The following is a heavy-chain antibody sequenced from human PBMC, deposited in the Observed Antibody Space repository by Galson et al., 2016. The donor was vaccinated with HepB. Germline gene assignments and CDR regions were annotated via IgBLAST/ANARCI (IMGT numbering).Heavy chain of an antibody. J-gene: IGHJ4*02. V-gene: IGHV1-46*01. CDR2: IYPSGDTT. Sequence: SCKASGSIRHFLHWVRQAPGQGPEWLGIIYPSGDTTIYAQKFQGRVTISADKSTSTVYMELSSLRSADTAIYYCASRYCSSSSCRFDSWGQGTLVTVSS. D-gene: IGHD2-2*01. CDR3: ASRYCSSSSCRFDS. CDR1: GSIRHF.